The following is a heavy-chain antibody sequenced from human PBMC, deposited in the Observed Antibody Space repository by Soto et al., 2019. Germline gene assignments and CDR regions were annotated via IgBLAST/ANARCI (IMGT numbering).Heavy chain of an antibody. CDR1: GGSISSGGYY. CDR2: IYYSGST. J-gene: IGHJ5*02. Sequence: QVQLQESGPGLVKPSQTLSLTCTVSGGSISSGGYYWSWIRQHPGKGLEWIGYIYYSGSTYYNPSLKRGXTXSXXTSKNQFSLKLSSVTAADTAVYYCARVGGINWFDPWGQGTLVTVSS. V-gene: IGHV4-31*03. D-gene: IGHD1-20*01. CDR3: ARVGGINWFDP.